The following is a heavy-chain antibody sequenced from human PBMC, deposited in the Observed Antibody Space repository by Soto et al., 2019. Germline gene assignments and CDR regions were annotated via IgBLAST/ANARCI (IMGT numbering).Heavy chain of an antibody. D-gene: IGHD6-13*01. Sequence: QVQLVQSGAEVKKPGASVNVSCRASGYTFTSYGISWVRQAPGQGLEWMGWISADNGNTKYAQKLQGRVTMTTDTSTRTAYREQRSLRSDDTAVYYCARGGSSSWYYYYGMDVWGQGTTVTVSS. CDR3: ARGGSSSWYYYYGMDV. J-gene: IGHJ6*02. CDR2: ISADNGNT. V-gene: IGHV1-18*04. CDR1: GYTFTSYG.